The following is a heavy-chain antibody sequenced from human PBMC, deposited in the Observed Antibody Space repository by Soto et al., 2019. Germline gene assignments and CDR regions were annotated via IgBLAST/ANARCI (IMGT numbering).Heavy chain of an antibody. CDR1: GGCISTYY. CDR2: IHASGNT. D-gene: IGHD6-19*01. CDR3: ERTPGWYFDV. J-gene: IGHJ4*02. Sequence: XGTLVLTSNVSGGCISTYYGSWIRQPAGKGLEWIGRIHASGNTDYNPSLKSRVTMSVDTSKNQFSLRLTSLTAADTAVYYCERTPGWYFDVWGQGTLVTVSS. V-gene: IGHV4-4*07.